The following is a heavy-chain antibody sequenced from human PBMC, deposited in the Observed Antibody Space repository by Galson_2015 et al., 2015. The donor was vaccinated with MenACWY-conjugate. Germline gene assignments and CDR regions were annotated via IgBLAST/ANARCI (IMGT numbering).Heavy chain of an antibody. CDR1: GDSVSSNSAA. CDR2: TYYRSKWYN. V-gene: IGHV6-1*01. CDR3: ARDRRVGPSNYIPELELLGIDP. D-gene: IGHD1-7*01. Sequence: CAISGDSVSSNSAAWNWIRQSPSRGLEWLGRTYYRSKWYNDYAVSVKSRLTINPDTSKNQFSLQLNSVTPEDTAVYYCARDRRVGPSNYIPELELLGIDPWGQGTLVTVSS. J-gene: IGHJ5*02.